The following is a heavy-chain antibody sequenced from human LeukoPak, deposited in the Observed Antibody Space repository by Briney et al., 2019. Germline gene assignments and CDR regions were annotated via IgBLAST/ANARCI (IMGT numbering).Heavy chain of an antibody. CDR3: ASGSGSYRTPYYYMDV. CDR2: IYSGGST. J-gene: IGHJ6*03. CDR1: GSTVSSNY. Sequence: PGGSPRLSCAASGSTVSSNYMSWVRQAPGKGLEWVSVIYSGGSTYYADSVKGRFTISRDNSKNTLYLQMNSLRAEDTAVYYCASGSGSYRTPYYYMDVWGTGTTVTVSS. V-gene: IGHV3-53*01. D-gene: IGHD3-10*01.